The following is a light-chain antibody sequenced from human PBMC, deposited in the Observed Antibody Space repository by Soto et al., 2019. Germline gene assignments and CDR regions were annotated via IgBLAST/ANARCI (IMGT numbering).Light chain of an antibody. J-gene: IGLJ1*01. Sequence: QSVLTQPPSASGTPGQRVTISCSGSSSNIGSNTVNWYQLLPGTAPKLLIYSNNQRPSGVPDRFSGSKSGTSASLAISGLQSEDEADYYCAAWDDSLNACYVFGTGTKLTVL. V-gene: IGLV1-44*01. CDR3: AAWDDSLNACYV. CDR1: SSNIGSNT. CDR2: SNN.